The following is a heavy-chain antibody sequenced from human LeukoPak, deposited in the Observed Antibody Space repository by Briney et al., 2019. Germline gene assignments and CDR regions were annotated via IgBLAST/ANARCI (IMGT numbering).Heavy chain of an antibody. CDR2: IYYSGST. Sequence: KPSETLSLTCTVSGGSFSSYYWSWIRQPPGKGLEWIGYIYYSGSTNYNPSLKSRVTISVDTSKNQFSLKLSSVTAADTAVYYCARGPGRITMVRGVIDREPNWFDPWGQGTLVTVSS. CDR1: GGSFSSYY. D-gene: IGHD3-10*01. V-gene: IGHV4-59*12. CDR3: ARGPGRITMVRGVIDREPNWFDP. J-gene: IGHJ5*02.